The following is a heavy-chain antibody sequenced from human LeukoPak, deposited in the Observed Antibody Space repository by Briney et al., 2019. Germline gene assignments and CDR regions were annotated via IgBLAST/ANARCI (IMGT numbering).Heavy chain of an antibody. D-gene: IGHD3-9*01. V-gene: IGHV4-61*02. J-gene: IGHJ5*02. CDR3: ARDYDVLTAYPPTQLFDP. CDR1: GGSIRSSSYY. CDR2: IYTSGST. Sequence: SETLSLTCTVSGGSIRSSSYYWSWIRQPAGKGLEWIGRIYTSGSTNYNPSLKSRVTMSVDTSKNQFSLKLNSVTAADTAVYYCARDYDVLTAYPPTQLFDPWGQGTLVTVSS.